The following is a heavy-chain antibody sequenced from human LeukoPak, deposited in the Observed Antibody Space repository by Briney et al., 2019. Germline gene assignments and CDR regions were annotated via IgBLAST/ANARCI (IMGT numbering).Heavy chain of an antibody. CDR2: VYYTGNT. Sequence: SETLSLTCTVSGASTSSSYYYWAWIRQPPGKGLEYIGSVYYTGNTYYNPSLKSRVTISADTSKNQFSLKLSSVTAAETAVYYCAREEVPHATFDPWGQGTLVTVSS. J-gene: IGHJ5*02. CDR1: GASTSSSYYY. CDR3: AREEVPHATFDP. V-gene: IGHV4-39*07. D-gene: IGHD2-2*01.